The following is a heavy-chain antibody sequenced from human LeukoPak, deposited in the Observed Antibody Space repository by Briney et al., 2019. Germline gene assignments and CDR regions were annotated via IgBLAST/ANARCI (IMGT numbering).Heavy chain of an antibody. Sequence: GGSLRLSCAVSEFTFSNYWMHWVRQAPGKGLVWVSRINTDGSSTNYADFVQGRFTASRDNTKNTWSLEMNSLRAEDTAVYYCVVGGSPGYWGQGTLVTVSS. CDR2: INTDGSST. CDR3: VVGGSPGY. D-gene: IGHD2-15*01. J-gene: IGHJ4*02. V-gene: IGHV3-74*01. CDR1: EFTFSNYW.